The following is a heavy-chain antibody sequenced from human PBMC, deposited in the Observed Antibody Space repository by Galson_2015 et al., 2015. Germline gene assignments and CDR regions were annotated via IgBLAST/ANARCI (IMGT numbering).Heavy chain of an antibody. D-gene: IGHD2-2*03. CDR1: GYSFTSYW. J-gene: IGHJ1*01. V-gene: IGHV5-51*01. CDR2: IYPGDSDT. Sequence: QSGAEVKKPGESLKISCKGSGYSFTSYWIGWVRQMPGKGLEWMGIIYPGDSDTRYSPSFQGQVTISADKSISTAYLQWSSLKASDTAMYYCARFGYCSSTSCYDEYFQHWGQGTLVTVSS. CDR3: ARFGYCSSTSCYDEYFQH.